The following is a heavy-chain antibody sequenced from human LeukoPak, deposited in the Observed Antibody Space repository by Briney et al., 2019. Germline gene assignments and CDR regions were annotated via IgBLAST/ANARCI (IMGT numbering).Heavy chain of an antibody. J-gene: IGHJ4*02. CDR1: GFTFSDYA. CDR3: ARGRWSSSGYQDY. Sequence: PGGSLRLSCAASGFTFSDYAMHWVRQAPGKGLEWVALISYDGSNKYYADSVGGRFTISRDNSKNTLYLQMNSLRVEDTAMYYCARGRWSSSGYQDYWGRGTLVTVSS. V-gene: IGHV3-30*14. CDR2: ISYDGSNK. D-gene: IGHD3-22*01.